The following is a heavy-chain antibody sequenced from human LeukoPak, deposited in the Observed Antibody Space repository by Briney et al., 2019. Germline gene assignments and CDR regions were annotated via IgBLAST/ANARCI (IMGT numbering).Heavy chain of an antibody. Sequence: GGSLRLSCAASGFTFSSYGMHWVRQAPGKGLEWVAVISDDGSRQHYADFLEGRFTITRDNSKNTVSLQMSSLTSEDTAVYFCAREQPGDGWSCFDYWGQGTLVTVSS. CDR2: ISDDGSRQ. CDR1: GFTFSSYG. V-gene: IGHV3-30*06. D-gene: IGHD6-19*01. CDR3: AREQPGDGWSCFDY. J-gene: IGHJ4*02.